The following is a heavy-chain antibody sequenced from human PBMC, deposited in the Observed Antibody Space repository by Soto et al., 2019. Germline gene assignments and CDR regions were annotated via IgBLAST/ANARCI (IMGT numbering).Heavy chain of an antibody. Sequence: GGSLRLSCAASGFTFSNYWMSWVRQAPGKGLEWVSSINSGGGGTFYSDSVKGRFTISRDNSKNTLYLQINSLRAEDTAVYYCAKRGTYYFDYWGQGALVTVSS. CDR3: AKRGTYYFDY. CDR1: GFTFSNYW. J-gene: IGHJ4*02. CDR2: INSGGGGT. D-gene: IGHD2-15*01. V-gene: IGHV3-23*01.